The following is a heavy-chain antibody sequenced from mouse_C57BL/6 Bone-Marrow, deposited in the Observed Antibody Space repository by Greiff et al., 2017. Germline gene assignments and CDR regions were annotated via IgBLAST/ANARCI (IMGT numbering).Heavy chain of an antibody. D-gene: IGHD2-5*01. CDR1: GYSFTDYN. CDR3: ARESYYSNYLAWFAY. CDR2: INPNYGTT. Sequence: VQLQQSGPELVKPGASVKISCKASGYSFTDYNMNWLKQSNGKSLEWIGVINPNYGTTSYNQKFKGKATLTVDQSSSTAYMQLNSLTSEDSAVYYCARESYYSNYLAWFAYWGQGTLVTVSA. V-gene: IGHV1-39*01. J-gene: IGHJ3*01.